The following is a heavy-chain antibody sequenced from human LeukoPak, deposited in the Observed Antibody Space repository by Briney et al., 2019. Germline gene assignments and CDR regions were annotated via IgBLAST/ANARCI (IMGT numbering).Heavy chain of an antibody. CDR1: GGSFSGYY. D-gene: IGHD3-10*01. CDR3: ATTAYYYGSGSYDHDAFDI. J-gene: IGHJ3*02. CDR2: INHSGST. Sequence: PSETLSLTCAVYGGSFSGYYWSWIRQPPGKGLEWIGEINHSGSTTYNPSLKSRVTISVDTSKNQFSLKLSSVTAADTAVYYCATTAYYYGSGSYDHDAFDIWGQGTMVTVSS. V-gene: IGHV4-34*01.